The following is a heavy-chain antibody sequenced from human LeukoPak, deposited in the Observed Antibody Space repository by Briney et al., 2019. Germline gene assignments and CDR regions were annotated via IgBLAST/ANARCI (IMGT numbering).Heavy chain of an antibody. Sequence: ASVKVSCKASGHTFTSYDINWVRQATGQGLEWMGWMSPNSDNRGYEQNFQGRVTMTMDTSISTAYMELSSLRSEDTAVYYCAAIMVVTAGVAFNIWGQGTMVTVSS. V-gene: IGHV1-8*01. CDR3: AAIMVVTAGVAFNI. D-gene: IGHD2-21*02. CDR1: GHTFTSYD. CDR2: MSPNSDNR. J-gene: IGHJ3*02.